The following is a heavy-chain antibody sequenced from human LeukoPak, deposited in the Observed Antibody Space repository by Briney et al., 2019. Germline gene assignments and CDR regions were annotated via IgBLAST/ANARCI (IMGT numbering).Heavy chain of an antibody. CDR3: AAYYYDSSGLDFNY. V-gene: IGHV4-31*11. Sequence: SETLSLTCGVSGGSISSINYYWSWIRQHPGKGLEWIGYIYYSGSTYYNPSLKSRVTISVDTSRNRFSLKLSSVTAADTAVYYCAAYYYDSSGLDFNYWGQGTLVTVSS. J-gene: IGHJ4*02. CDR2: IYYSGST. CDR1: GGSISSINYY. D-gene: IGHD3-22*01.